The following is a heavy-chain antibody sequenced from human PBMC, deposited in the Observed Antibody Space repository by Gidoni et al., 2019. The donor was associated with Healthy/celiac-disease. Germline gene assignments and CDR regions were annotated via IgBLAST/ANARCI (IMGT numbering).Heavy chain of an antibody. V-gene: IGHV4-34*01. CDR2: INHSGST. Sequence: QVQLQQWGAGLLKPSETLSLTCAVYGGSFSGYYWSWIRQPPGKGLEWIGEINHSGSTNYNPSLKSRVTISVDTSKNQFSLKLSSVTAADTAVYYCARDKQLVWFGGMDVWGQGTTVTVSS. CDR1: GGSFSGYY. CDR3: ARDKQLVWFGGMDV. D-gene: IGHD6-6*01. J-gene: IGHJ6*02.